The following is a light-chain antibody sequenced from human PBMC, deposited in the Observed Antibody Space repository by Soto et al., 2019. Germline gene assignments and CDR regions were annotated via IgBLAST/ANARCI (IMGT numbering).Light chain of an antibody. J-gene: IGKJ3*01. CDR2: AAS. CDR1: QDIASY. Sequence: AIRMTQSPSSFSASTGDRVTITCRASQDIASYLAWYQQKPGKAPKLLIYAASTLQSGVPSRFSGSGSGTDFTLTISSLQSDDFATYYCQQYFSYPLTFGPGTKVDIK. CDR3: QQYFSYPLT. V-gene: IGKV1-8*01.